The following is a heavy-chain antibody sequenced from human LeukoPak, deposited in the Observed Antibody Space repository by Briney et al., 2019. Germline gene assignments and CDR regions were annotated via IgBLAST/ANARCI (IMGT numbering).Heavy chain of an antibody. V-gene: IGHV3-43*02. D-gene: IGHD5-18*01. CDR2: ISGDGGST. Sequence: GGSLRLSCAASGFTFDDYAMHWVRQAPGKGLKWVSLISGDGGSTYYADSVKGRFTISRDNSKNSLYLQMNSLRTEDTALYYCAKDIGYSYGMDVWGQGTTVTVSS. CDR3: AKDIGYSYGMDV. CDR1: GFTFDDYA. J-gene: IGHJ6*02.